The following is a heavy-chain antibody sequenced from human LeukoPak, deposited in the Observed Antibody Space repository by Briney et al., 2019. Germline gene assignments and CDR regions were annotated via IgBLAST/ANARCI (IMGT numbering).Heavy chain of an antibody. CDR1: GFTFTNCA. CDR2: LSGGGVST. D-gene: IGHD3/OR15-3a*01. Sequence: PGGSLRLSCAASGFTFTNCAMNWVRQAPGKGLEWVSGLSGGGVSTYYADSVKGRFTISRDNSKNTLYLQMNSLRAEDTAVYYCAKSPVIIGLYYSDSWGQGTLVTVST. CDR3: AKSPVIIGLYYSDS. V-gene: IGHV3-23*01. J-gene: IGHJ4*02.